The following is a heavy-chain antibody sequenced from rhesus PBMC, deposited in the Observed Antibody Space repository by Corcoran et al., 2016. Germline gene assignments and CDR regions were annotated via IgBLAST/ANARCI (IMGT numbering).Heavy chain of an antibody. CDR2: IYGSVGGT. CDR1: GGSISDDYY. V-gene: IGHV4-106*01. D-gene: IGHD3-3*01. J-gene: IGHJ4*01. CDR3: ARSITIFGLVDY. Sequence: QVQLQESGPGLVKPSETLSLTCAVSGGSISDDYYWSWIRQPPGKGLEWIGYIYGSVGGTNYNPSLKNRVTISIDTSKNQFSLKLSSVTAADTAVYYCARSITIFGLVDYWGQGVLVTVSS.